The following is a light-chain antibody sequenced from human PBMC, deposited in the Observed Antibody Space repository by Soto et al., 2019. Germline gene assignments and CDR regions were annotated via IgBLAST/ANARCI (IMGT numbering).Light chain of an antibody. J-gene: IGKJ4*01. V-gene: IGKV1-6*01. Sequence: AIQMTQSPSSLSASVGDRVTITCRASQGIRNGLGWYQQKPGKAPKVLIYAASSLQSGVPSRFSGSGSGTEFTLTISSLQPEDFATYYCLQDNTYPLSFGGGTKVE. CDR1: QGIRNG. CDR2: AAS. CDR3: LQDNTYPLS.